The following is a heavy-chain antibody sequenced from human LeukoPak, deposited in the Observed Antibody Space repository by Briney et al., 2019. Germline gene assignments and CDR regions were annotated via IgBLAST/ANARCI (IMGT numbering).Heavy chain of an antibody. CDR2: ISYDGSNK. CDR1: GFTFSSYA. Sequence: TGRSLRLSCAASGFTFSSYAMPWVRQAPGKGLEWVAVISYDGSNKYYADSVKGRFTISRDNSKNTLYLQMNSLRAEDAAVYYCARDTISIVLIEDWGQGTLVTVSS. J-gene: IGHJ4*02. CDR3: ARDTISIVLIED. V-gene: IGHV3-30-3*01. D-gene: IGHD2-8*01.